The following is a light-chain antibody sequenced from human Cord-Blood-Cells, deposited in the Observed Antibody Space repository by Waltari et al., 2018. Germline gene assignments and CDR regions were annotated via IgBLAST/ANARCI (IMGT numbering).Light chain of an antibody. J-gene: IGKJ1*01. V-gene: IGKV1-33*01. CDR2: DAS. CDR1: QDISNY. Sequence: DIQMTQYPSSLSASVGDRVTITCQASQDISNYLNCYKQKPGKDPKRLIYDASNLETGVPSRFSGSGSRTDFTFTISSLQPEDIATYYCQQYYNLPRTFGQGTKVEIK. CDR3: QQYYNLPRT.